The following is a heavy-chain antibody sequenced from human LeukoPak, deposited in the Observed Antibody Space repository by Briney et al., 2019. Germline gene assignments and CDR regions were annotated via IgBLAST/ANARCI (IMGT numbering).Heavy chain of an antibody. D-gene: IGHD3-9*01. V-gene: IGHV4-39*01. CDR3: ARPQERGYDILTGYLF. J-gene: IGHJ4*02. CDR2: IYYSGST. Sequence: PSETLSLTCTVSGGSISSSSYYWGWIRQPPGKGLEWIGSIYYSGSTYYNPSLKSRATMSVDTSKNQFSLKLSSVTAADTAVYYCARPQERGYDILTGYLFWGQGTLVTVSS. CDR1: GGSISSSSYY.